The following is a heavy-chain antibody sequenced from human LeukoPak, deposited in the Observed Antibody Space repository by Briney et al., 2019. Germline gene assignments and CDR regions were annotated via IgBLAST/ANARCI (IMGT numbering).Heavy chain of an antibody. CDR3: ARDDTYYYDSSGYLTRFDP. D-gene: IGHD3-22*01. CDR2: VNTNTENP. V-gene: IGHV7-4-1*02. CDR1: GYTFTSYA. J-gene: IGHJ5*02. Sequence: ASVKVSCKASGYTFTSYAMNWVRQAPGQGLEWMGWVNTNTENPTYAQGFTGRFVFSLDTSVSTAYLQISSLKAEDTAVYYCARDDTYYYDSSGYLTRFDPWGQGTLVTVSS.